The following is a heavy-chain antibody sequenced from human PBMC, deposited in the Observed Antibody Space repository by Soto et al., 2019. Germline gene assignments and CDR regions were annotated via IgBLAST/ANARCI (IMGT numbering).Heavy chain of an antibody. CDR2: IRQDGREE. V-gene: IGHV3-7*01. CDR1: GFTFSSHW. J-gene: IGHJ3*01. CDR3: AKSEWYSFDL. Sequence: QLVESGGGLVQPGGSLRLSCAASGFTFSSHWMTWVRQAPGKGLEWVANIRQDGREEHYLDSVKGRFTLSRDNAKNSLYLQMNGLRVEDTAVYYCAKSEWYSFDLRGQGTLVTVSS. D-gene: IGHD3-3*01.